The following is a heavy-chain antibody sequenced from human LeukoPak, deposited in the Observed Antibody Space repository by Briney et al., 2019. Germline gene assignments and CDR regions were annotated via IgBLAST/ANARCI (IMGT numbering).Heavy chain of an antibody. CDR3: ARARSSSHYFDY. J-gene: IGHJ4*02. CDR1: GGSISSYY. Sequence: SETLSLTCTASGGSISSYYWSWIRQPPGKGLEWIGYIYYSGSTNYNPSLRSRVTISVDTSKNQFSLKLSPVTAADTAVYYCARARSSSHYFDYWGQGTLVTVSS. D-gene: IGHD6-6*01. V-gene: IGHV4-59*12. CDR2: IYYSGST.